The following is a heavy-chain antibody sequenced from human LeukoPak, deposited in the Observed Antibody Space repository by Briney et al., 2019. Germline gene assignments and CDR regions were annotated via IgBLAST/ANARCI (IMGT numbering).Heavy chain of an antibody. CDR2: ISSSSSTI. CDR1: GFTFSSYS. J-gene: IGHJ4*02. D-gene: IGHD2-2*01. CDR3: ASIDVVPAANEVDY. V-gene: IGHV3-48*01. Sequence: PGGSMRLSCAASGFTFSSYSMNWVSQAPGEGLEWVSYISSSSSTIYYADSVKGRFTISRDNAKNSLYLQMNSLRAEDTAVYYCASIDVVPAANEVDYWGQGTLVTVSS.